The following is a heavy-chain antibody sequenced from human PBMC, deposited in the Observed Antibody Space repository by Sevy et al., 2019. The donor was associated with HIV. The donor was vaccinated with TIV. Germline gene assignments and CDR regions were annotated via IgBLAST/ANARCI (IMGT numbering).Heavy chain of an antibody. CDR2: ISSSGFSS. CDR1: GFTFSDSY. J-gene: IGHJ5*02. Sequence: GGSLRLSCVASGFTFSDSYMSWIRQAPGKGLEWVSRISSSGFSSNYADSVKGRFTISRDNAKNSLYLQMNSLGADDAAVYYCAGAVLRFDLWGQGTLVTVSS. CDR3: AGAVLRFDL. V-gene: IGHV3-11*06. D-gene: IGHD5-12*01.